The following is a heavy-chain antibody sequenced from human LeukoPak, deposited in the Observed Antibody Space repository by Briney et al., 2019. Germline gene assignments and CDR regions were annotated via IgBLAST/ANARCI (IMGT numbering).Heavy chain of an antibody. CDR1: GYTFTSYD. CDR2: INPNSGDT. CDR3: ARDVSGISSATDTFDM. D-gene: IGHD1-14*01. Sequence: ASVKVSCKASGYTFTSYDINWVRQAPGQGLEWVGRINPNSGDTNYAQKFQGRVTMTRDTSISTVYMELTGLRSDDTAVYYCARDVSGISSATDTFDMWGQGTVVTVSS. J-gene: IGHJ3*02. V-gene: IGHV1-2*06.